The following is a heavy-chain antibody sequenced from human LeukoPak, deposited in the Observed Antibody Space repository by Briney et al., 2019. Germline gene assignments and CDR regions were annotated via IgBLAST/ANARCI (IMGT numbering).Heavy chain of an antibody. D-gene: IGHD2-21*01. CDR2: IKPKTDGETT. V-gene: IGHV3-15*01. Sequence: GGSLRLSCAASGFTVSSNYMSWVREAPGKGLEWVGRIKPKTDGETTEYAAPVKDRFSISRDDSKSMMYLQMNSLKTEDTAVYYCITPLPYSAQGGQGTLVTVS. CDR3: ITPLPYSAQ. J-gene: IGHJ4*02. CDR1: GFTVSSNY.